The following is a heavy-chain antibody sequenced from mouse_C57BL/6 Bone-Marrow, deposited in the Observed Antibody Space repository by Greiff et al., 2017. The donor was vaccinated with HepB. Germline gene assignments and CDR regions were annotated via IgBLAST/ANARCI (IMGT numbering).Heavy chain of an antibody. CDR1: GYTFTDYE. Sequence: VQLQQSGAELVRPGASVTLSCKASGYTFTDYEMHWVKQTPVHGLEWIGAIDPETGGTAYNQKFKGKAILTADKSSSTAYMELRSLTSEDSAVYYCTRHYYYGSSWGYAMDYWGQGTSVTVSS. V-gene: IGHV1-15*01. CDR3: TRHYYYGSSWGYAMDY. D-gene: IGHD1-1*01. CDR2: IDPETGGT. J-gene: IGHJ4*01.